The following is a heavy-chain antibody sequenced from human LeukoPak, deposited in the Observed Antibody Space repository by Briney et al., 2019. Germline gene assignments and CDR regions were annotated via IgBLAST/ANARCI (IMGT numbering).Heavy chain of an antibody. CDR1: GFTFSSYA. CDR2: ISGSGGST. D-gene: IGHD3-10*01. CDR3: AKDLSYGSLWFDP. Sequence: PGGSLRLSCAASGFTFSSYAMSWVRQAPGKGLEWVSAISGSGGSTYYADSVKGRFTISRDNSKNTLYLQMDNLRVEDTAVYFCAKDLSYGSLWFDPWGQGTLVTVSS. J-gene: IGHJ5*02. V-gene: IGHV3-23*01.